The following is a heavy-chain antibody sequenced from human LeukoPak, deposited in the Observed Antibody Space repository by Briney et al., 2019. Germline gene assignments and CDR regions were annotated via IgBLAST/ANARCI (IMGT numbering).Heavy chain of an antibody. V-gene: IGHV3-30-3*01. CDR2: ISYDGSNK. J-gene: IGHJ6*02. Sequence: GRSLRLSCAASGFTFSSYAMHWVRQAPGKGLEWVAVISYDGSNKYYADSVKGRFTISRDNSKNTLYLQMNSLRAEDTAVYYCASTASMDVWGQGTTVTVSS. CDR3: ASTASMDV. CDR1: GFTFSSYA.